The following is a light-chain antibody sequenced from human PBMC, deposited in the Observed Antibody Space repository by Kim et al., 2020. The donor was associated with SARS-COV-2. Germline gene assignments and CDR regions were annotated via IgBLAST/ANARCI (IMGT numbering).Light chain of an antibody. J-gene: IGLJ3*02. CDR3: NSRDSSGNHLV. CDR1: SLRSYY. V-gene: IGLV3-19*01. CDR2: GKN. Sequence: ALGQTVRITCQGDSLRSYYAGGYQQQPGQAPVLVIYGKNNRPSGITDRFSGSSSGNTASLTITGAQAEDEADYYGNSRDSSGNHLVFGGGTQLTVL.